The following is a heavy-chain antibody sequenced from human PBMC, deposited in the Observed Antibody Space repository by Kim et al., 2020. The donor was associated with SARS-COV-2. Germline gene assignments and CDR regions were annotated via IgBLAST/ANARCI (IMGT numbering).Heavy chain of an antibody. CDR1: GYTFTSYA. CDR3: ARVRGITIFGVVTKSFDY. Sequence: ASVKVSCKASGYTFTSYAMNWVRQAPGQGLEWMGRINTNTGNTTYAQGFTGRFVFSLDTSVSTAYLQISSLKAEDTAVYYCARVRGITIFGVVTKSFDYWGQGTLVTVSS. D-gene: IGHD3-3*01. J-gene: IGHJ4*02. CDR2: INTNTGNT. V-gene: IGHV7-4-1*02.